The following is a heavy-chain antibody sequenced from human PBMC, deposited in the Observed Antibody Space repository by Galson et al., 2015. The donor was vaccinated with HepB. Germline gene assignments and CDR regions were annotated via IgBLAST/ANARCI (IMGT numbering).Heavy chain of an antibody. D-gene: IGHD4-17*01. CDR3: ASGSTYGDYGLSAFDI. J-gene: IGHJ3*02. Sequence: QSGAEVKKPGESLKISCKGSGYSFTSYWIGWVRQMPGKGLEWMGIIYPGDSDTRYSPSFQGQVTISADKSISTAYLQWSSLKASDTAMYYCASGSTYGDYGLSAFDIWGQGTMVTVSS. V-gene: IGHV5-51*01. CDR1: GYSFTSYW. CDR2: IYPGDSDT.